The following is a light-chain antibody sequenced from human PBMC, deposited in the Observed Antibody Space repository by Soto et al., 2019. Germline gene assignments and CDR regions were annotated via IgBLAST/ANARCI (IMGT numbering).Light chain of an antibody. CDR2: MAF. V-gene: IGKV1-5*03. Sequence: DIQMTQSPSTLSASVGDRVTITCRASQSITVSVNWYQQKPGKAPKLLIYMAFRLESGVPSRFSGSGSETEFTLTISSLQPDDFATYYCQQYYSYPIPFGQGTLLDIK. CDR1: QSITVS. CDR3: QQYYSYPIP. J-gene: IGKJ5*01.